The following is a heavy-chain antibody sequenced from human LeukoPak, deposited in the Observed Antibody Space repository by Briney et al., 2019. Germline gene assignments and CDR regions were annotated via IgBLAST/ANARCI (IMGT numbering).Heavy chain of an antibody. CDR2: ISPDESDT. D-gene: IGHD6-6*01. CDR3: ARSAHEYQVPWGFDP. CDR1: GSPFTKYW. V-gene: IGHV5-51*01. Sequence: GESLKISCQASGSPFTKYWIGWVRQMPGKGLEWMGIISPDESDTSYTPSFQGQVTISADKSVNTAYLQWTSLTASDTAMYYCARSAHEYQVPWGFDPWGQGTLVTVSS. J-gene: IGHJ5*02.